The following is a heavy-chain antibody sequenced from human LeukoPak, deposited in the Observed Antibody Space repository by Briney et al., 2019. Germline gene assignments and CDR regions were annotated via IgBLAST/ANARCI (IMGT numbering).Heavy chain of an antibody. J-gene: IGHJ5*02. V-gene: IGHV3-23*01. Sequence: GGSLRLSCAASGFTFSSYAMSWVRQAPEKGLEWVSAISGSGGSTYYADSVKGRFTISRDNSKNTLYLQMNSLRAEDTAVYYCAKATTPMVPACWFDPWGQGTLVTVSS. CDR1: GFTFSSYA. D-gene: IGHD3-10*01. CDR2: ISGSGGST. CDR3: AKATTPMVPACWFDP.